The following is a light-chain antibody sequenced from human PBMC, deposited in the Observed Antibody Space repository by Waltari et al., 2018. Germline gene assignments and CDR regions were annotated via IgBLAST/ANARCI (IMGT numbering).Light chain of an antibody. CDR3: YSTDGSGNERV. CDR1: ALPSNY. CDR2: EDS. J-gene: IGLJ2*01. Sequence: SYELTQPPSVSVSPGQTARITCPGDALPSNYADWYQQKSGQAPVLVMYEDSKRPPGIPERFSGSGSGTMATLTISGAQAEDEADYYCYSTDGSGNERVFGGGTKLTV. V-gene: IGLV3-10*01.